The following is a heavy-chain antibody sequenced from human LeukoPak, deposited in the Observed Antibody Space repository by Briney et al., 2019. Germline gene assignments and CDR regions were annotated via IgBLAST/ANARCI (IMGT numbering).Heavy chain of an antibody. CDR2: INHSGST. CDR3: ARGLAAAGKRRFNP. D-gene: IGHD6-13*01. V-gene: IGHV4-34*01. Sequence: SETLSLTCAVYGGSFSGYYWSWVRQPPGKGLEWIGEINHSGSTNYNPSLKSRVTISVDTSKNQFSLKLSSVTAADTAVYYCARGLAAAGKRRFNPWGQGTLVTVSS. J-gene: IGHJ5*02. CDR1: GGSFSGYY.